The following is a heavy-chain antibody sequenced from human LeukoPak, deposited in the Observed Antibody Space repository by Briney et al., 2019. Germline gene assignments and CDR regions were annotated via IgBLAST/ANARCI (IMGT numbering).Heavy chain of an antibody. J-gene: IGHJ3*02. CDR3: ARGGPYGSGSDAFDI. CDR1: GYTFTNYG. Sequence: ASVKVSCKASGYTFTNYGVCWVRQAPGQGLEWMGWISTYKVTTNYAQKFQGRVTMTTDTSTSIAYLELRSLGSDDTAVYYCARGGPYGSGSDAFDIWGQGTMVTVSS. V-gene: IGHV1-18*04. CDR2: ISTYKVTT. D-gene: IGHD3-10*01.